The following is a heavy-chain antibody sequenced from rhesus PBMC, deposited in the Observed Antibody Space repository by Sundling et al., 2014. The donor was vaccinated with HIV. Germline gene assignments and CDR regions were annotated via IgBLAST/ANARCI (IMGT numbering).Heavy chain of an antibody. V-gene: IGHV3-178*02. J-gene: IGHJ4*01. CDR1: GFTFSDYY. Sequence: VQLVESGGGLAKPGGSLRLSCAASGFTFSDYYMDWVRQAPGKGLEWVSRVSNGGGNTWFADSVKGRFTISRENAKNTLYLQMNSLRAEDTAVYYCAKRGGGLAHFDYWGQGVLVTVSS. CDR2: VSNGGGNT. CDR3: AKRGGGLAHFDY. D-gene: IGHD3-3*01.